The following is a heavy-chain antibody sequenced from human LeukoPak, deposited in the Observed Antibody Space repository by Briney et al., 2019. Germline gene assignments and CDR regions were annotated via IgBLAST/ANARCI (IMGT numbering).Heavy chain of an antibody. D-gene: IGHD7-27*01. V-gene: IGHV3-30-3*01. CDR3: ARERPGLGINDY. CDR1: GFTFSSYA. CDR2: ISYDGSNK. J-gene: IGHJ4*02. Sequence: PGGSLRLSCAASGFTFSSYAMHWVRQAPGKGLEWVAVISYDGSNKYYADSVKGRFTISRDNSKNTLYLQMNSLRAEDTAVYYCARERPGLGINDYWGQGTLVTVSS.